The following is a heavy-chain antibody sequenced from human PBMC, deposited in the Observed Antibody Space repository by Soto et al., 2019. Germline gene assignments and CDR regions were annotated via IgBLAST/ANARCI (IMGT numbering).Heavy chain of an antibody. J-gene: IGHJ4*02. CDR2: ISGGGGSP. Sequence: GGSLRLSCAASGFTFSSYAMHWVRQAPGKGLEWVSTISGGGGSPYYADSVQGRFTISRDNPKNTLYLQLNSLTVDDTATYYCAKARCSTSNCYVPDYWGQGAPVTVSS. V-gene: IGHV3-23*01. D-gene: IGHD2-2*01. CDR3: AKARCSTSNCYVPDY. CDR1: GFTFSSYA.